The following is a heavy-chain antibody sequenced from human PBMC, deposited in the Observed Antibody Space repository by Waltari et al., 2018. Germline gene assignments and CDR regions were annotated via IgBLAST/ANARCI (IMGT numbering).Heavy chain of an antibody. CDR2: SNHVDADT. J-gene: IGHJ5*02. V-gene: IGHV5-51*01. CDR1: GFTFGDYA. CDR3: ARCPPTSYSGSHGWFDP. Sequence: EVQLVESGGGLVQPGRSLRLSCTASGFTFGDYAMSWVRQMPGKGLEWMGISNHVDADTRYIPSFQGQVTIAADKSISTAYLQWSSLKASDTAMYYCARCPPTSYSGSHGWFDPWGQGTLVTVSS. D-gene: IGHD1-26*01.